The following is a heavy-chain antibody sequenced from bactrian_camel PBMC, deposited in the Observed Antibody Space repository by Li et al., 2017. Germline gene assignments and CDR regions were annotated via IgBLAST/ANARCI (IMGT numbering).Heavy chain of an antibody. CDR2: VDSDGFT. Sequence: VQLVESGGGSVQAGGSLSLSCAASGTGDYPMSWVRQAPGKEREAVATVDSDGFTSYSDSVKGRFVASRDNAKITLYLQMDSLQPEDGGMYYCAAARCGGAPSLARFIYNYWGQGTQVTVS. D-gene: IGHD3*01. V-gene: IGHV3S42*01. J-gene: IGHJ4*01. CDR3: AAARCGGAPSLARFIYNY. CDR1: GTGDYP.